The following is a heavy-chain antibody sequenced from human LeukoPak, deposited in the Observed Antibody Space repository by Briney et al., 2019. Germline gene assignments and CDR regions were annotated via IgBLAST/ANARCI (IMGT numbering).Heavy chain of an antibody. J-gene: IGHJ6*02. D-gene: IGHD2-15*01. CDR3: AKDLVVVVAAYYYGMDV. V-gene: IGHV3-23*01. Sequence: GGSLRLSCAASGFTFSSYAMSWVRQAPGKGLEWVSAISGSGGSTYYADSVKGRFTISRDNSKNTLYLQMNSLRAEDTAVYYCAKDLVVVVAAYYYGMDVWGQGITVTVSS. CDR1: GFTFSSYA. CDR2: ISGSGGST.